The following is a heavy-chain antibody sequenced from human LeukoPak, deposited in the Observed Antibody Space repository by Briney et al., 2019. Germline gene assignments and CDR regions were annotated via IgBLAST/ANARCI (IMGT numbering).Heavy chain of an antibody. CDR2: IIPILGIA. CDR3: ATDASWGY. J-gene: IGHJ4*02. CDR1: GGTFSSYA. D-gene: IGHD2-2*01. V-gene: IGHV1-69*04. Sequence: GSSVKVSCKASGGTFSSYAISWVRQAPGQGLEWTGRIIPILGIANYAQKFQGRVTITADKSTSTAYMELSSLRSEDTAVYYCATDASWGYWGQGTLVTVSS.